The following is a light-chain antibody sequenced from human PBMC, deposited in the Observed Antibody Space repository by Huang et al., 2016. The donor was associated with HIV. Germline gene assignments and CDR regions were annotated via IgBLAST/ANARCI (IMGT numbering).Light chain of an antibody. CDR3: MQALETPT. CDR2: LGS. J-gene: IGKJ2*01. CDR1: QSLLHDNGYNY. Sequence: DIVMTQSPLSLPVTPVEPASISCRSSQSLLHDNGYNYLDWYLQKPGQSPQLLIYLGSNRASGVPDRFSGSGSGTDFTLKISRVEAGDVGVYYCMQALETPTFGQGTKLEIK. V-gene: IGKV2-28*01.